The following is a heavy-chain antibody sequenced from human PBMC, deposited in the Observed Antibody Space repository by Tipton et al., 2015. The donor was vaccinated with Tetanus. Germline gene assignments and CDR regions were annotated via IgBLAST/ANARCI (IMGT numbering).Heavy chain of an antibody. V-gene: IGHV4-59*01. Sequence: TLSLTCTVSGGSISGSYWNWIRQPPGKGLEWIGYVYYNGNTHYNPALKSRVTISVDTSKNQFSLKLSSVTAADTAIYYCARDGGNYFYYGMNVWGQGAAVTVSS. CDR2: VYYNGNT. CDR3: ARDGGNYFYYGMNV. J-gene: IGHJ6*02. CDR1: GGSISGSY.